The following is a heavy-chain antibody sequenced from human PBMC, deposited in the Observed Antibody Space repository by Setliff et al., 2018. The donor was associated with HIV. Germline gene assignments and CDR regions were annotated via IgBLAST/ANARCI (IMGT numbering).Heavy chain of an antibody. D-gene: IGHD3-10*01. J-gene: IGHJ6*03. CDR3: ARNHYDDTYYRPGVYYCYYMDV. CDR2: ISHSGT. CDR1: GVSISSFDW. Sequence: PSETLSLTCAVSGVSISSFDWWTWVRQPPGKGLEWIGEISHSGTNYNPSLKSRVTMSVDNSKNQFSLRLSSVTAADTALYYCARNHYDDTYYRPGVYYCYYMDVWGKGTTVTVSS. V-gene: IGHV4-4*02.